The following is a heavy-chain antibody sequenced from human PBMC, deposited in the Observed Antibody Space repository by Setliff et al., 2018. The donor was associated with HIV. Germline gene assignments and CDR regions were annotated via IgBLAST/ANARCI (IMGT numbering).Heavy chain of an antibody. D-gene: IGHD3-10*01. Sequence: SETLSLTCTVSGGSISSYYWSWIRQPAGKGLEWIGHIYTSGSTNYNPSLKSRVTMSVDTSKNQFSLKLSSVTAADTAVYYCARSVYGSGTYPLDIWGLGILVTVSS. J-gene: IGHJ4*02. CDR3: ARSVYGSGTYPLDI. V-gene: IGHV4-4*07. CDR1: GGSISSYY. CDR2: IYTSGST.